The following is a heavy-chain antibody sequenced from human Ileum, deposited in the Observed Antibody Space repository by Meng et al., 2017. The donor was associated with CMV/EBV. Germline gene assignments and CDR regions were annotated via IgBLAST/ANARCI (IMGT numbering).Heavy chain of an antibody. D-gene: IGHD3-3*01. V-gene: IGHV3-30*04. J-gene: IGHJ4*02. CDR3: ARDYIHRQIFATTKRDY. CDR1: GFTFSSYA. Sequence: GGSLRLSCAASGFTFSSYAMHWVRQAPGKGLEWVAVISYDGSNKYYADSVKGRFTISRDNSKNTLYLQMNSLRAEDTAVYYCARDYIHRQIFATTKRDYWGQGTLVNGAS. CDR2: ISYDGSNK.